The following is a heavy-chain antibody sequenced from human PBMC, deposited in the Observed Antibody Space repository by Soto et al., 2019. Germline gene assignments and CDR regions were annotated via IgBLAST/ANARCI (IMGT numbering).Heavy chain of an antibody. Sequence: GGSLRLSCAASGFTFSSYWMHWVRQAPGKGLVWVSRINGDGGSTNYADSVKGRFTISRDNAKNTLYLQVNSLRAEDTAVYYCARSLLYYYYAMDVWGQGTTVTVSS. CDR3: ARSLLYYYYAMDV. CDR2: INGDGGST. J-gene: IGHJ6*02. CDR1: GFTFSSYW. V-gene: IGHV3-74*01.